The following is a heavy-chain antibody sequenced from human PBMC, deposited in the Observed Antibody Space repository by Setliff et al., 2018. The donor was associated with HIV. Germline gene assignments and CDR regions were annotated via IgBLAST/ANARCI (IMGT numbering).Heavy chain of an antibody. V-gene: IGHV3-72*01. J-gene: IGHJ5*02. Sequence: PGGSLRLSCAASGFTFSDHYMDWVRQAPGKGLEWVGRTKNKDNSFTTEYAASVKGRFTISRDDSKNSLSLHMNSLKTEDTAVYYCAVWIRAVISWGRGTLVTVSS. D-gene: IGHD3-10*01. CDR2: TKNKDNSFTT. CDR3: AVWIRAVIS. CDR1: GFTFSDHY.